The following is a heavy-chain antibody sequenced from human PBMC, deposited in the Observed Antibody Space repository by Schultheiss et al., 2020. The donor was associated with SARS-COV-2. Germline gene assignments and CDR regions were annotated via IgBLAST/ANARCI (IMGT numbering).Heavy chain of an antibody. V-gene: IGHV3-11*06. D-gene: IGHD4-17*01. Sequence: GGSLRLSCAASGFTFSDYYLTWIRQAPGKGLELVSHISSSSTYTNYADSVKGRFTISRDNAKNSLYLQMNSLRAEDTAVYYCARDGDGDYPIDYWGQGTLVTVSS. CDR1: GFTFSDYY. CDR3: ARDGDGDYPIDY. J-gene: IGHJ4*02. CDR2: ISSSSTYT.